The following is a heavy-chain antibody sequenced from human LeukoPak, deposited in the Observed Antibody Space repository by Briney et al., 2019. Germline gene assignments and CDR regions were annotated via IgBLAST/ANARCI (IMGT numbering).Heavy chain of an antibody. CDR2: IYYSGST. V-gene: IGHV4-31*03. J-gene: IGHJ6*03. Sequence: SDTLSLICTVSGGSIRSGGYYWSWIRQHPGKVLEWIGYIYYSGSTYYNPSLKSRVTISVDTSKNQFSLKLSSVTAADTAVYYCARGPATYYDFWSGYYTGIYYYYYMDVWGKGTTVTVSS. D-gene: IGHD3-3*01. CDR1: GGSIRSGGYY. CDR3: ARGPATYYDFWSGYYTGIYYYYYMDV.